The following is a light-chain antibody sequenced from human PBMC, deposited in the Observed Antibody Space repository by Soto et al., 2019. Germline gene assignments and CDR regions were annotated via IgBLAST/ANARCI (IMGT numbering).Light chain of an antibody. Sequence: ETVLTQSPGTLSLSPGERATLSCRASQSIRSNYLAWYPQTPGQAPRLLIYGASNRATGIPDRFSGSGSGTDFTLIISRLEPEDFALYYCQQYGSSPWTFGQGTKVELK. CDR1: QSIRSNY. J-gene: IGKJ1*01. V-gene: IGKV3-20*01. CDR2: GAS. CDR3: QQYGSSPWT.